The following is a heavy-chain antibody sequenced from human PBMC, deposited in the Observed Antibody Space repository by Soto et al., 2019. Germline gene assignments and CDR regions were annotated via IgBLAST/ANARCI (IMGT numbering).Heavy chain of an antibody. D-gene: IGHD2-2*01. J-gene: IGHJ3*02. CDR3: ASVPSCSSTSCYYFRSDAFDN. CDR2: IIPIFGTA. V-gene: IGHV1-69*13. CDR1: GGTFSSYS. Sequence: SVKVSCKASGGTFSSYSISWVRQAPGQGLEWMGVIIPIFGTANYAQKFQGRVTITAEESTSTAYMELSSLRSEDTAVYYCASVPSCSSTSCYYFRSDAFDNWVQGTMVTVSS.